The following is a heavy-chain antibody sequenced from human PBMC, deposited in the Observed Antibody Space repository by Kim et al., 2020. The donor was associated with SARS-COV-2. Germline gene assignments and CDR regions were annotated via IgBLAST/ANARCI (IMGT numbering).Heavy chain of an antibody. CDR2: ST. CDR3: ARAVTTVDY. V-gene: IGHV4-34*01. J-gene: IGHJ4*02. D-gene: IGHD4-17*01. Sequence: STNYNPSLKRRVTISVDTSKNQFSLKLSSVTAADTAVYYCARAVTTVDYWGQGTLVTVSS.